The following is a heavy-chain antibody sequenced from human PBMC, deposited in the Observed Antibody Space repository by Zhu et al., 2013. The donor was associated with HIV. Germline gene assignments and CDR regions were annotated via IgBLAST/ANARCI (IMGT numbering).Heavy chain of an antibody. CDR2: MNPNSGTT. D-gene: IGHD3-16*01. V-gene: IGHV1-8*01. Sequence: QVQLVQSGAEVKKPGASVKVSCKTSGDTLSIYDINWVRQAAGQGLEWMGWMNPNSGTTGYAQKFQGRVTITKNTSIRTVYMELSRLRSDDTAVYYCARERGWGSRGGLDAFDIWGQGTMVTVSS. CDR3: ARERGWGSRGGLDAFDI. J-gene: IGHJ3*02. CDR1: GDTLSIYD.